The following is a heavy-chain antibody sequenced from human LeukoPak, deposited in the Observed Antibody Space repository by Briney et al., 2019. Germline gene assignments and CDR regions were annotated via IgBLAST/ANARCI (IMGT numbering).Heavy chain of an antibody. Sequence: SETLSLTCAVYGGSFSGYYWSWIRQPPGKGLEWIGEINHSGSTNYNPSLKSRVTISVDTSKNQFSLKLSSVTAADTAVYYCARSSLAGDNAFDIWGQGTMATVSS. J-gene: IGHJ3*02. D-gene: IGHD6-19*01. CDR1: GGSFSGYY. CDR2: INHSGST. V-gene: IGHV4-34*01. CDR3: ARSSLAGDNAFDI.